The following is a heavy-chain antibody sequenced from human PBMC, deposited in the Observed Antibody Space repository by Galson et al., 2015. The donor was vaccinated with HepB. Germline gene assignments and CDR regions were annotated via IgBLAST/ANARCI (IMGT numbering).Heavy chain of an antibody. J-gene: IGHJ4*02. CDR2: IKQGGSEK. Sequence: SLRLSCAASGFTFSSYWMSWVRQAPGKGLEWVANIKQGGSEKYYVDSVKGRFTISRDNAKNSLYLQMNSLRAEDTAVYYCASLAGDGYNSLDYWGQGTLVTVSS. CDR3: ASLAGDGYNSLDY. D-gene: IGHD5-24*01. CDR1: GFTFSSYW. V-gene: IGHV3-7*03.